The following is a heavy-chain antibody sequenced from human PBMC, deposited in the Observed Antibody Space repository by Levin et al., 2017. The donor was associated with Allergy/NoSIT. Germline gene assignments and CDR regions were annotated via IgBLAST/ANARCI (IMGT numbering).Heavy chain of an antibody. D-gene: IGHD5-24*01. CDR1: GYSFTTYW. V-gene: IGHV5-51*01. CDR3: ARRGLTSEYFDY. Sequence: PGESLKISCKGSGYSFTTYWIAWVRQMPGKDLEWMGIIYPGDSDTRYSPSFQGQVTISADKSIGTAYLQWSSLKASDTAIYYCARRGLTSEYFDYWGQGTLVTVSS. J-gene: IGHJ4*02. CDR2: IYPGDSDT.